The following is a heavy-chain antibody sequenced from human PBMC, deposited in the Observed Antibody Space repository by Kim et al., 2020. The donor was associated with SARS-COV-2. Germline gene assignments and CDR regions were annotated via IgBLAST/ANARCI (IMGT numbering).Heavy chain of an antibody. CDR3: AKSSSGYYYYFDY. V-gene: IGHV3-30*02. J-gene: IGHJ4*02. D-gene: IGHD3-22*01. Sequence: TDSGKGRVTISRDNSKNTLYLQMNSLRAEDTAVYYCAKSSSGYYYYFDYWGQGTLVTVSS.